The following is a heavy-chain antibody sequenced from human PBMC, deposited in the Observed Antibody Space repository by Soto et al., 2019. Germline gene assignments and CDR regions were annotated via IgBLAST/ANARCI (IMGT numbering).Heavy chain of an antibody. J-gene: IGHJ6*02. CDR1: GFTFSSYS. CDR2: ISSSSSTI. Sequence: GGSLRLSCAASGFTFSSYSMNWVRQAPGKGLEWVSYISSSSSTIYYADSVKGRFTISRDNAKNSLYLQMNSMRAEDTAVYYCARFAELELLLSYGMDVWGQGTTVTVSS. CDR3: ARFAELELLLSYGMDV. D-gene: IGHD1-7*01. V-gene: IGHV3-48*01.